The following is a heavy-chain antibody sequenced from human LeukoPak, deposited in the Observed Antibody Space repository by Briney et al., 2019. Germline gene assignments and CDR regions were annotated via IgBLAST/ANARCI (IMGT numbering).Heavy chain of an antibody. J-gene: IGHJ6*02. CDR2: ISSSGSTI. D-gene: IGHD6-13*01. Sequence: GGSLRLSCAASGFTFSDYYMSWIRQAPGKGLEWVSYISSSGSTIYYADSVKGRFTISRDNAKNSLYLQMNSLRAEDTAVYYCARGPTSSSCYEDYYYGMDVWGQGTTVTVSS. CDR3: ARGPTSSSCYEDYYYGMDV. V-gene: IGHV3-11*01. CDR1: GFTFSDYY.